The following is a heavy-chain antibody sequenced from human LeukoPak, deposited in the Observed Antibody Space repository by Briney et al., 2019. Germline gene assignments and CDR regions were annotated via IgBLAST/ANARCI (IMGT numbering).Heavy chain of an antibody. J-gene: IGHJ6*02. CDR1: GFTFSSHW. Sequence: GGSLRLSCAASGFTFSSHWMTWVRQVPGRGPEWVANVNRDGSETYYLDSVKGRFTISKDNAKNSLYLQMNSLRAEDTALYHCARNNGMDVWGQGTTVIVSS. CDR3: ARNNGMDV. V-gene: IGHV3-7*03. CDR2: VNRDGSET.